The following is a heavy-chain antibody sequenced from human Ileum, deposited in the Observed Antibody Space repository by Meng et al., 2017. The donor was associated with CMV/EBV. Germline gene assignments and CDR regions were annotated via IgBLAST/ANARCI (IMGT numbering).Heavy chain of an antibody. V-gene: IGHV4/OR15-8*03. Sequence: SGVSIRNPYYWWNWVRQSPGKGLEWIGEVSQSGSPYYNPSFNNRVAVSVDTSMNQFSLRLTSVTAADTAIYFCTRDPRVYGDFGFDPWGPGFLVTVSS. D-gene: IGHD4-17*01. CDR3: TRDPRVYGDFGFDP. CDR1: GVSIRNPYYW. J-gene: IGHJ5*02. CDR2: VSQSGSP.